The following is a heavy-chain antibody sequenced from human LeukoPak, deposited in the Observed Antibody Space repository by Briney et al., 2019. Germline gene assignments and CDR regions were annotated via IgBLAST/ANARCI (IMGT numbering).Heavy chain of an antibody. V-gene: IGHV1-69*05. D-gene: IGHD4/OR15-4a*01. CDR2: IIPIFGTA. CDR1: GGTFCSYA. CDR3: ARAYGGNDVVY. J-gene: IGHJ4*02. Sequence: ASVKVSCKASGGTFCSYAISWVRQAPGQGLEWMGGIIPIFGTANYAQKFQGRVTITTDESTSTAYMELSSLRSVDTAVYYCARAYGGNDVVYWGQGTLVTVSS.